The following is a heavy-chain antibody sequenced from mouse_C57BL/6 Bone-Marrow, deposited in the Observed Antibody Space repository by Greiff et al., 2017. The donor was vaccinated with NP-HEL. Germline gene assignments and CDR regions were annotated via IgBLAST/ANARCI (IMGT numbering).Heavy chain of an antibody. V-gene: IGHV1-5*01. CDR3: TYGSYCYAMDY. D-gene: IGHD1-1*02. CDR1: GYTFTSYW. CDR2: IYPGNSDT. Sequence: VQLQQSGTVLARPGASVKMSCKTSGYTFTSYWMHWVKQRPGQGLEWIGAIYPGNSDTSYNQKFTGKAKLTAVPSASTAYMELSSLTNEDSAVYYGTYGSYCYAMDYGGRGTAVTVSS. J-gene: IGHJ4*01.